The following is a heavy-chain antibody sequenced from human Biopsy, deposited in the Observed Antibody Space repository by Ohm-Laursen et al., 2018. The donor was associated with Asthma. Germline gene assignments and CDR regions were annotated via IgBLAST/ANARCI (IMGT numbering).Heavy chain of an antibody. CDR1: SGSGGYMRSGNYY. CDR3: VRGSSSWHHGPFHYYYGLDV. V-gene: IGHV4-39*01. J-gene: IGHJ6*02. D-gene: IGHD6-13*01. CDR2: IYYSGTT. Sequence: SETLSLTCSLSSGSGGYMRSGNYYWGWLRQPPGKGLEWIGRIYYSGTTFYNPSLGSRATVSADTSKNQFSLKLASVTAADTAVYYCVRGSSSWHHGPFHYYYGLDVWGQGTTATVSS.